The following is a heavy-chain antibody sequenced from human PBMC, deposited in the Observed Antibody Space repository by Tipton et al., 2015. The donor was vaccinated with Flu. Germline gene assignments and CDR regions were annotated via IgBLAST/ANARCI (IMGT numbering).Heavy chain of an antibody. Sequence: LSLTCAVYGGSFSGYYWSWIRQPPGKGLEWIGEINHSGSTNYSPSLKSRVTISVDTSKNQFSLKLSSVTAADTAVYYCAMRSSSWYYYYMDVWGKGTTVTVSS. CDR3: AMRSSSWYYYYMDV. CDR1: GGSFSGYY. D-gene: IGHD6-13*01. J-gene: IGHJ6*03. V-gene: IGHV4-34*01. CDR2: INHSGST.